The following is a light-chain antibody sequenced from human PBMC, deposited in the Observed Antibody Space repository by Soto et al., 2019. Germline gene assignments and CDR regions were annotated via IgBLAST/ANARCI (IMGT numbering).Light chain of an antibody. J-gene: IGLJ2*01. CDR3: SSYTSSSTLDVV. CDR1: SSDVGGYNY. Sequence: QSVLTQPASVSGSPGQSITISCTGTSSDVGGYNYVSWYQQHPGKAPKLMIYDVSNRPSGVSNRFSGSKSGNTASLTISGLQAEDEADYYCSSYTSSSTLDVVFGGGTQRTVL. CDR2: DVS. V-gene: IGLV2-14*01.